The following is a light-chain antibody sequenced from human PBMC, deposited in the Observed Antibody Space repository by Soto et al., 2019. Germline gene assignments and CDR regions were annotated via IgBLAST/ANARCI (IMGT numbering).Light chain of an antibody. V-gene: IGKV3-20*01. CDR1: QSVSSNY. Sequence: EIVLTQSPGTLSLSPGEGATLSCRASQSVSSNYLAWYQQRPGQAPRLLIHGASSRATGIPDRFSGSGSGTDFTLIISRLEPEDFAAYYCQQYSSAPYTFGEGTKLEIK. J-gene: IGKJ2*01. CDR2: GAS. CDR3: QQYSSAPYT.